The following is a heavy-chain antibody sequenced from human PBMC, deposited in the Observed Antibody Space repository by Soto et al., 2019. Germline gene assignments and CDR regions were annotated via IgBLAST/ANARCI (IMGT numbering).Heavy chain of an antibody. V-gene: IGHV2-5*01. D-gene: IGHD3-22*01. CDR1: GFSLSTSGVG. J-gene: IGHJ4*02. CDR3: AHSLAYYYDSSGLYFDY. Sequence: SGPTLVKPTQTLTLTCTFSGFSLSTSGVGVGWIRQPPGKALEWLALIYWNDDKRYSPSLKSRLTITKDTSKNQVVLTMTNMDPVDTATYYCAHSLAYYYDSSGLYFDYWGQGTLVTVSS. CDR2: IYWNDDK.